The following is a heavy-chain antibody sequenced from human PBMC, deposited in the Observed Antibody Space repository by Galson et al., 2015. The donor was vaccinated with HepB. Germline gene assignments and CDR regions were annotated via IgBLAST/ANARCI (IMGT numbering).Heavy chain of an antibody. CDR3: ASDNGGYFERGGY. Sequence: SLRLSCAASGFTFSGYWMHWVRQVPGKGLVWVSRINTIGSITTYADSVMGRFTISRDNAKNTVYLQMNTLRAEDTAVYYCASDNGGYFERGGYWGQGTLVTVSS. D-gene: IGHD4-23*01. J-gene: IGHJ1*01. CDR2: INTIGSIT. CDR1: GFTFSGYW. V-gene: IGHV3-74*01.